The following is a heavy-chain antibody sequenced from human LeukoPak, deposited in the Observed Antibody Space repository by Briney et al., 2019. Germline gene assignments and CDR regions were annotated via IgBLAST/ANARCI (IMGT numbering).Heavy chain of an antibody. V-gene: IGHV1-69*04. CDR3: ATDPTDDILTGGY. CDR1: GGTFSSYA. CDR2: IIPILGIA. Sequence: SVKVSCKASGGTFSSYAISWVRQAPGQGLEWMGRIIPILGIANYAQKFQGRVTITADKSTSTAYMELSSLRSEDTAVYYCATDPTDDILTGGYWGQGTLVTVSS. D-gene: IGHD3-9*01. J-gene: IGHJ4*02.